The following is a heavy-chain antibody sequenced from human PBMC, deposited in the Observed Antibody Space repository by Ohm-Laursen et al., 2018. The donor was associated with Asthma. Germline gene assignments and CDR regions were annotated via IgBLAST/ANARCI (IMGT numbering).Heavy chain of an antibody. CDR3: AREGYYDSSGYYPYYYYGMDV. Sequence: SSLRLSCAASGFSFRDYGMHWVRQAPGKGLEWVAVISYDGSNKYYADSVKGRFTISRDNSKNTLYLQMNSLRAEDTAVYYCAREGYYDSSGYYPYYYYGMDVWGQGTTVTVSS. D-gene: IGHD3-22*01. CDR2: ISYDGSNK. V-gene: IGHV3-30*03. J-gene: IGHJ6*02. CDR1: GFSFRDYG.